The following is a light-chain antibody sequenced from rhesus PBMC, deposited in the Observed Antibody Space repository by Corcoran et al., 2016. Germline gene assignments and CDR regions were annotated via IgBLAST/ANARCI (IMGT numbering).Light chain of an antibody. CDR3: QQHDHSPPT. CDR1: QGISNW. Sequence: DIQMTQSPSSLSASVGDRVTITCRASQGISNWLAWYQQKPGKAPKLLIYRASNLEKGVPSRFSGSGSGTDFPLTISCLQPEDIATYYCQQHDHSPPTFGGGTKVELK. CDR2: RAS. V-gene: IGKV1-69*01. J-gene: IGKJ4*01.